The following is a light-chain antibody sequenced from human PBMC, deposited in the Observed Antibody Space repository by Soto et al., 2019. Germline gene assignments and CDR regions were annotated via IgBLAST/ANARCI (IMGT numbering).Light chain of an antibody. CDR2: RNN. J-gene: IGLJ1*01. CDR3: AAWDDSLNGYV. V-gene: IGLV1-44*01. CDR1: SSNIGSNA. Sequence: QSVLTQPPSASGTPGQRVTISCSGSSSNIGSNAVNWYQQLPGTAPKLLIYRNNERPSGVPDRFSGSKSGTSASLAISGLQSEDEADYYCAAWDDSLNGYVSGTGTKLTVL.